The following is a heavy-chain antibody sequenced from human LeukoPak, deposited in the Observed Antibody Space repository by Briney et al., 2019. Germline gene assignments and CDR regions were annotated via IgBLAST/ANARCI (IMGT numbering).Heavy chain of an antibody. CDR1: GYTFTSYG. J-gene: IGHJ4*02. CDR2: ISAYNGNT. Sequence: ASVTVSCTASGYTFTSYGISWVRQAPGQGLEWMGWISAYNGNTNYAQKLQGRVTMTTDTSTSTAYMELRSLRSDDTAVYYCARSWVGEVGLQNVDYWGQGTLVTVSS. D-gene: IGHD3-16*01. CDR3: ARSWVGEVGLQNVDY. V-gene: IGHV1-18*01.